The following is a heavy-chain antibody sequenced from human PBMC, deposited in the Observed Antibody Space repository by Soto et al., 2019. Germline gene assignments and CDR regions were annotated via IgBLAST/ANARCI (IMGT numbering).Heavy chain of an antibody. CDR2: IYSTGST. J-gene: IGHJ4*02. CDR1: GDSIIGHY. D-gene: IGHD2-15*01. Sequence: LSLTCTVSGDSIIGHYWSWIRQPPGRGLEWVGYIYSTGSTNYNPSLKSRVTISLDTSKAQVSLRLSSVTAADTAVYYCARADPGSAPFDFWGQGTVVTVSS. CDR3: ARADPGSAPFDF. V-gene: IGHV4-59*08.